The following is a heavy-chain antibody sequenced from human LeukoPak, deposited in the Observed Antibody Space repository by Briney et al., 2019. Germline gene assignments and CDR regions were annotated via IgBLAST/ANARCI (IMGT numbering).Heavy chain of an antibody. CDR2: IYYTGST. CDR3: ARFCDYGPCAAFDI. D-gene: IGHD4/OR15-4a*01. J-gene: IGHJ3*02. CDR1: GGSISSSGYY. Sequence: PSETLSLTCTVSGGSISSSGYYWGWIRQPPGKGLEWIGSIYYTGSTYFNPSLKSRVTISVDTSKNQLSLKLSSVTAADTAVYYCARFCDYGPCAAFDIWGQGTMVTVSS. V-gene: IGHV4-39*01.